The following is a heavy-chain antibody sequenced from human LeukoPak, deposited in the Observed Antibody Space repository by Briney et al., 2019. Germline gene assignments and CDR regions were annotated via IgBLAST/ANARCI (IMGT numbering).Heavy chain of an antibody. Sequence: SETLSLTCAVYGGSFSGYYWSWIRQPPGKGLEWIGEINHSGSTNYNPSLKSRVTISVDTSKNQFSLKLSSVTAADTAVYYCARYSSGWYLSSFDYWGQGTLVTVSS. J-gene: IGHJ4*02. CDR1: GGSFSGYY. CDR3: ARYSSGWYLSSFDY. V-gene: IGHV4-34*01. CDR2: INHSGST. D-gene: IGHD6-19*01.